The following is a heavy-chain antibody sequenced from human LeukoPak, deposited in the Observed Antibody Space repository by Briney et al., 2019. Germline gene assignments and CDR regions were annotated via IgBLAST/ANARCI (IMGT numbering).Heavy chain of an antibody. CDR3: ARGPGWTAAAGTPHDAFDI. D-gene: IGHD6-13*01. J-gene: IGHJ3*02. CDR1: GGSLSGYY. CDR2: INHSGST. V-gene: IGHV4-34*01. Sequence: SGTLSLTCAVYGGSLSGYYWSWIRQPPEKGLEWIGEINHSGSTNYNPSLKSRVTISVDTSKNQFSLKLSSVTAADTAVYYCARGPGWTAAAGTPHDAFDIWGQGTMVTVSS.